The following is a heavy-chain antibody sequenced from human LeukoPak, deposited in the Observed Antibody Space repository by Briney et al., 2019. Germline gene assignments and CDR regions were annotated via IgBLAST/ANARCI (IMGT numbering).Heavy chain of an antibody. D-gene: IGHD3-3*01. CDR2: IDPDGSYT. CDR3: ARLSGKGIDY. CDR1: GYSFTSYW. Sequence: GESLKISCKVSGYSFTSYWISWVRQMPGKGLEWMGRIDPDGSYTNYSPSFQGHVTISADKSSSTAYLQWSSLKASDTAMYYCARLSGKGIDYWGQGTLVTVSS. V-gene: IGHV5-10-1*01. J-gene: IGHJ4*02.